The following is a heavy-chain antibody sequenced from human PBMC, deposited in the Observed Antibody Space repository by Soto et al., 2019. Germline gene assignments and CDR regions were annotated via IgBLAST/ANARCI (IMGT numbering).Heavy chain of an antibody. CDR1: GYTFTSYD. CDR2: MNPNSGNT. D-gene: IGHD3-3*01. V-gene: IGHV1-8*01. CDR3: ARDLRACDFWSGNIDY. Sequence: ASVKVSCKASGYTFTSYDINWVRQATGQGLEWMGWMNPNSGNTGYAQKFQGRVTMTRNTSISTAYMELSSLRSEDTAVYYCARDLRACDFWSGNIDYWGQGTLVTVSS. J-gene: IGHJ4*02.